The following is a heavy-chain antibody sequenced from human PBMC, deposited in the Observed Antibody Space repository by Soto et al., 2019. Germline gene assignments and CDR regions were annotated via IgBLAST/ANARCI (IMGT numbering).Heavy chain of an antibody. CDR3: ARVVRGSYFDY. D-gene: IGHD1-26*01. Sequence: QVQLQESGPGLVKASQTLSLTCTVSGGSITTGGYFWSWIRQHPGKGLEWIGYIYYSGTTHYNPSLKSRVTISVDTSKNQFSLKLSSVTDADTAVYYCARVVRGSYFDYWGQGTLVTVSS. V-gene: IGHV4-31*03. J-gene: IGHJ4*02. CDR2: IYYSGTT. CDR1: GGSITTGGYF.